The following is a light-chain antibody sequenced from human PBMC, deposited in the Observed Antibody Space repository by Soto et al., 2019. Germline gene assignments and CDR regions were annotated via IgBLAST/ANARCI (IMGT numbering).Light chain of an antibody. CDR1: QAVNSW. V-gene: IGKV1-12*01. Sequence: DNHLTQSPSSGSGSVLDRGRGSFRASQAVNSWLAWFQQKPGMAPKLVIYDVSSLQSGVPSRFSGSGSGTEFTLTISSLQPEDFATYYCQQSNNHPISFGQGTRLEI. J-gene: IGKJ5*01. CDR2: DVS. CDR3: QQSNNHPIS.